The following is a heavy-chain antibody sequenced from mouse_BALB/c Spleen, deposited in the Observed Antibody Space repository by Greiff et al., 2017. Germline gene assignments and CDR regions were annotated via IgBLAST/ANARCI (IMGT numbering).Heavy chain of an antibody. D-gene: IGHD1-1*01. J-gene: IGHJ3*01. Sequence: VQLQESGPSLVQPSQSLSITCTVSGFSLTSYGVHWVRQSPGKGLEWLGVIWRGGSTDYNAAFMSRLSITKDNSKSQVFFKMNSLQADDTAIYYCAKKGDYGSTPFAYWGQGTLVTVSA. V-gene: IGHV2-5-1*01. CDR3: AKKGDYGSTPFAY. CDR1: GFSLTSYG. CDR2: IWRGGST.